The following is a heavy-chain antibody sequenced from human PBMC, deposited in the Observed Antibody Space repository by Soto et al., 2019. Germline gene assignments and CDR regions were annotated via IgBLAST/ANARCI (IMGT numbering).Heavy chain of an antibody. CDR1: GFSFGGYG. J-gene: IGHJ4*02. D-gene: IGHD1-26*01. CDR3: ARDGVGATTYFGYFDY. V-gene: IGHV3-33*01. Sequence: GGSLRLSCAASGFSFGGYGMHWVRQAPGKGLEWVAVIRYDGSNEYYADSAKGRFTISRDNSKNTLYLQMNSLRAEDTAVYYCARDGVGATTYFGYFDYWGLGTLVTVSS. CDR2: IRYDGSNE.